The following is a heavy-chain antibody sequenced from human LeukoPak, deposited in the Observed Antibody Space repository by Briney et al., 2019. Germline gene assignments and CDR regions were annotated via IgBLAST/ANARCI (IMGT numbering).Heavy chain of an antibody. CDR3: ARLGARQMLEY. Sequence: PGGSLRLSCAASEFTFSSYWMRWVRQAPGKGLEWVANIKQDGGQIYYLDSVKGRFTVSRDNAKNSLYLQMNSLRAEDTAVYYCARLGARQMLEYWGQGTLVTVSS. V-gene: IGHV3-7*01. CDR2: IKQDGGQI. D-gene: IGHD4-17*01. CDR1: EFTFSSYW. J-gene: IGHJ4*02.